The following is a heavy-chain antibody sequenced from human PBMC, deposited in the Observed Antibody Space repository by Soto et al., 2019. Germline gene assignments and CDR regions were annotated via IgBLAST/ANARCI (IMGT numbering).Heavy chain of an antibody. D-gene: IGHD1-20*01. CDR2: IYYSGST. CDR1: GGSISSSSYC. CDR3: ARQESITGTTTAFDI. Sequence: SETLSLTCTVSGGSISSSSYCWGRISKPPGKGLEWIGSIYYSGSTYYNPSLKSRVTISVDTSKNQFSLKLSSVTAADTAVYYCARQESITGTTTAFDIWGQGTMVTVSS. V-gene: IGHV4-39*01. J-gene: IGHJ3*02.